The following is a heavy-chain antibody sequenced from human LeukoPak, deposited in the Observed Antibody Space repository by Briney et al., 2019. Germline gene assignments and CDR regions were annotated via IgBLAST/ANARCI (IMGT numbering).Heavy chain of an antibody. Sequence: SETLSLTCAVSGGSIRSYYWSWIRQPPGKGLEWIGSTYYSGSTNYNPSLKSRVTISVDTSKNQFSLRLTSVTRADTAVYYCARDQTGAAYFDYWGQGTLVPVSS. CDR2: TYYSGST. D-gene: IGHD7-27*01. CDR3: ARDQTGAAYFDY. J-gene: IGHJ4*02. CDR1: GGSIRSYY. V-gene: IGHV4-59*01.